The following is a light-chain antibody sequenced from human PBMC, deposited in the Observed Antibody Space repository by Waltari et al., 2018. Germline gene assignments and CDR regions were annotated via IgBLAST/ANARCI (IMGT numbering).Light chain of an antibody. CDR2: KAS. V-gene: IGKV1-5*03. CDR3: QQYNNYSPLT. J-gene: IGKJ4*01. CDR1: QSISSW. Sequence: DIQMTQSTSTLSAFVGDRVTITCRASQSISSWLAWYQQKLGKAPKLLIYKASILETGVPSRFSGSGSGTEFTLTISSLQPDDFATYYCQQYNNYSPLTFGGGTKVEIK.